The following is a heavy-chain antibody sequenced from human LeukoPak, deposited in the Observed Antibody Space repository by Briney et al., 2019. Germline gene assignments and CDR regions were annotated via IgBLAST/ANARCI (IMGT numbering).Heavy chain of an antibody. J-gene: IGHJ6*02. Sequence: GGSLRLSCAASGFTFSSHAMSWVRQAPGKGLEWVSAISGSGGRTDYADSVRGRFTISRDNSKNTLHLHTNSLRDEDTAVYYCATSWGPDTSAFRWGRDGMDVWGQGTTVIVS. CDR2: ISGSGGRT. CDR3: ATSWGPDTSAFRWGRDGMDV. CDR1: GFTFSSHA. D-gene: IGHD3-16*01. V-gene: IGHV3-23*01.